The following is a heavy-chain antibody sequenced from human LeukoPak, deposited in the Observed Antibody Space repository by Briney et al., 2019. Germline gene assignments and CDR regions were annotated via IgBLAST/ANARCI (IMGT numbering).Heavy chain of an antibody. CDR1: GYTFTGYY. CDR2: INPNSGGT. CDR3: ARASHHPGKIEFDY. Sequence: ASVKVSCKASGYTFTGYYMHWVRQAPGQGLEWMGWINPNSGGTDYAQKFQGRVTMTRDTSISTAYMELSRLRSDDTAVYYCARASHHPGKIEFDYWGQGTLVTVSS. V-gene: IGHV1-2*02. D-gene: IGHD3-10*01. J-gene: IGHJ4*02.